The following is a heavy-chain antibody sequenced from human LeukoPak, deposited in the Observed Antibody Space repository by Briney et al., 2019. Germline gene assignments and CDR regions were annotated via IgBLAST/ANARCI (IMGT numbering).Heavy chain of an antibody. CDR2: IYYSGSI. J-gene: IGHJ4*02. Sequence: SETLSLTCTVSGGSISSYYWSWIRQPPGKGLEWIGYIYYSGSINYNPSLKSRVTISVDTSKNQFSLKLSSVTAADTAVYYCARDQSGGYSYGLDYWGQGTLVTVSS. CDR3: ARDQSGGYSYGLDY. CDR1: GGSISSYY. V-gene: IGHV4-59*01. D-gene: IGHD5-18*01.